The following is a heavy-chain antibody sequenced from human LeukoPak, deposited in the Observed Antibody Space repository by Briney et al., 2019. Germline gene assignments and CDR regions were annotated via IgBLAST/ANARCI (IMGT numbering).Heavy chain of an antibody. D-gene: IGHD4-17*01. CDR3: AKETLGGDYVNYFDY. CDR2: ISGSGSST. Sequence: PGGSLRLSCAASGFTFSSYAMSWVRQAPGKGLEWVSAISGSGSSTYYADSVKGRFTISRDNSKNTLYLQMNSLRAEDTAVYYCAKETLGGDYVNYFDYWGQGTLVTVSS. J-gene: IGHJ4*02. CDR1: GFTFSSYA. V-gene: IGHV3-23*01.